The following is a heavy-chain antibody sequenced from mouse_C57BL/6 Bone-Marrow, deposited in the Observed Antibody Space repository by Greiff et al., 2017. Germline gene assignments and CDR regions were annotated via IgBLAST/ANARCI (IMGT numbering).Heavy chain of an antibody. V-gene: IGHV1-64*01. J-gene: IGHJ1*03. CDR3: ARPGGYYDWYFDV. CDR2: IHPNSGST. Sequence: QVQLQQPGAELVKPGASVKLSCKASGYTFTSYWMHWVKQRPGPGLEWIGMIHPNSGSTNYNEKFKSKATLTVDKSSSTAYMQLSSLTSEDSAVYYGARPGGYYDWYFDVWGTGTTVTVSS. D-gene: IGHD2-3*01. CDR1: GYTFTSYW.